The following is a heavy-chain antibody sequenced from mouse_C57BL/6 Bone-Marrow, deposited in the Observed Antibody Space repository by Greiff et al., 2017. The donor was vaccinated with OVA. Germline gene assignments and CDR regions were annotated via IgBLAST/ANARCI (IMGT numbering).Heavy chain of an antibody. J-gene: IGHJ1*03. Sequence: QVQLQQPGAELVKPGASVKLSCKASGYTFTSYWMQWVKQRPGQGLEWIGEIDPSDGYTNYNQKFKGKATLTVDTSSSTAYMQLSSLTSEDSAVYYCARYYGSVYWYFDVWGTGTTVTVSS. CDR2: IDPSDGYT. V-gene: IGHV1-50*01. CDR3: ARYYGSVYWYFDV. D-gene: IGHD1-1*01. CDR1: GYTFTSYW.